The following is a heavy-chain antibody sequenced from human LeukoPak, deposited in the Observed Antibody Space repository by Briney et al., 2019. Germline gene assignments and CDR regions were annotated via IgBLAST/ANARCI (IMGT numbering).Heavy chain of an antibody. V-gene: IGHV4-31*03. Sequence: SQTLSLTCTVSGGSISSGGYYWSWIRQHPGKGLEWIGYISYSGSTYYNPSLRSRLTMSVDTSNNQFSPRLSSVTAADTALYYCARVWDYYDSSGFDYWGRGTLVTVSS. CDR2: ISYSGST. CDR3: ARVWDYYDSSGFDY. CDR1: GGSISSGGYY. D-gene: IGHD3-22*01. J-gene: IGHJ4*02.